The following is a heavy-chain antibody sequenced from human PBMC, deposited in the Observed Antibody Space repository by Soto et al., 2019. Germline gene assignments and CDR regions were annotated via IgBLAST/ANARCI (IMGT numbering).Heavy chain of an antibody. J-gene: IGHJ3*02. V-gene: IGHV3-53*02. D-gene: IGHD5-18*01. CDR2: LYSGGST. CDR3: ARSATADDALDI. Sequence: EVQLVETGGGLIQPRGSLRLSCAASGLSVGSNYMNWVRQAPGKGLEWVSILYSGGSTYYADSVKGRFSISRDNSRNTLYLQMNSLRAEDTALYYCARSATADDALDIWAQGTTVIVSS. CDR1: GLSVGSNY.